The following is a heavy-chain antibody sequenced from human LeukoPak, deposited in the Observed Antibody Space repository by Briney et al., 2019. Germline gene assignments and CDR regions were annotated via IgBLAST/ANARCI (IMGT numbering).Heavy chain of an antibody. CDR1: GYTFTSYA. J-gene: IGHJ4*02. CDR2: INAGNGNT. Sequence: ASVKVSCKASGYTFTSYAMHWVRQAPGQRLEWMGWINAGNGNTKYSQKFQGRVTITRDTSASTAYMELSSLRSEDTAVYYCARAFDTVANGDYWGQGTPVTVSS. V-gene: IGHV1-3*01. CDR3: ARAFDTVANGDY. D-gene: IGHD2-15*01.